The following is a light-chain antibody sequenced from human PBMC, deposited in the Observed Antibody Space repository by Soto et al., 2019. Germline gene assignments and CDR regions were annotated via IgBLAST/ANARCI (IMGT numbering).Light chain of an antibody. CDR2: EAR. CDR1: STDFVSYNR. CDR3: SLYTSENTYV. Sequence: ALTQPPSVSGSPGQSVTISCTGTSTDFVSYNRVSWYQQPPGTAPKLIMYEARNRPSGVPDRFSGSKSGNTASLTISGLEAADEADYYCSLYTSENTYVFGTGTKVTV. V-gene: IGLV2-18*01. J-gene: IGLJ1*01.